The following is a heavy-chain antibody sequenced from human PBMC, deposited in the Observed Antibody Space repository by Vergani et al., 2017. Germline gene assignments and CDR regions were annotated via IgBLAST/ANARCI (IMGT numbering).Heavy chain of an antibody. Sequence: QVQLQESGPGLVKPSETLSLTCTVSNDSVSNTFYYLGWIRQTPGKGLEWIGYIYYSGTTYYNPSLESRLTISLDTSENHLSLKLTSVTAADTAVYYCARQKDYYMDVWGKGATVTVS. J-gene: IGHJ6*03. CDR1: NDSVSNTFYY. CDR2: IYYSGTT. CDR3: ARQKDYYMDV. V-gene: IGHV4-30-4*08.